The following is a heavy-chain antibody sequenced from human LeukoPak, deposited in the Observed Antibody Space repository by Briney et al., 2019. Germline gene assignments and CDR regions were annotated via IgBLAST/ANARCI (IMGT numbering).Heavy chain of an antibody. J-gene: IGHJ6*02. V-gene: IGHV4-30-2*01. CDR3: AKDSSSHPRGYYYYGMDV. CDR2: IYHSGST. CDR1: GGSISSGGYS. D-gene: IGHD6-6*01. Sequence: KASQTLSLTCAVSGGSISSGGYSWSWIRQPPGKGLEWIGYIYHSGSTYYNPSLKSRVTISVDRSKNQFSLKLSSVTAADTAVYYCAKDSSSHPRGYYYYGMDVWGQGTTVTVSS.